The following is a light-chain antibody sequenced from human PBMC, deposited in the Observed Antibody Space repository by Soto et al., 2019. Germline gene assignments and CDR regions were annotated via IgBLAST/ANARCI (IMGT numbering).Light chain of an antibody. CDR3: QQYNNWPPMT. V-gene: IGKV3-15*01. Sequence: EIVMTPSPATLSVSPVERATLSCMASQSVSSNLAWYQQKPGQAPRLLIYGASTRATGIPARFSGSGSGTEFTLTISSLQSEDFAVYYCQQYNNWPPMTFGQGTKVDIK. CDR1: QSVSSN. J-gene: IGKJ1*01. CDR2: GAS.